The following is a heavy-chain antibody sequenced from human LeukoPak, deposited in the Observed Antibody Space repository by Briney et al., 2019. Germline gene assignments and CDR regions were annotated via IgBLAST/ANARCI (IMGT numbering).Heavy chain of an antibody. D-gene: IGHD6-19*01. V-gene: IGHV1-2*02. CDR1: GYTFTGYY. CDR2: VNPNSGGT. Sequence: ASVKVSCKASGYTFTGYYMHWVRQAPGQGLEWMGWVNPNSGGTNYAQKFQGRVTMTRDMSTSTVYMELSSLRSEDTAVYYCARGTSGWEFDYWGQGTLVTVSS. J-gene: IGHJ4*02. CDR3: ARGTSGWEFDY.